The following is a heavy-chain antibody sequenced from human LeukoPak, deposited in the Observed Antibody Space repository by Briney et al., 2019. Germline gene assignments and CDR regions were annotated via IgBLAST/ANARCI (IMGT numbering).Heavy chain of an antibody. Sequence: GRSLRLSCAASGFIFSLYAVHWVRQTPGKGLEWVAVISFDGDAKYYTGSVKGRFTISRDNSKNTVYLQMNSLRVEDTAVYYCAREGGSGRWLPVDYWGQGTLVTVSS. CDR3: AREGGSGRWLPVDY. J-gene: IGHJ4*02. D-gene: IGHD5-12*01. V-gene: IGHV3-30-3*01. CDR2: ISFDGDAK. CDR1: GFIFSLYA.